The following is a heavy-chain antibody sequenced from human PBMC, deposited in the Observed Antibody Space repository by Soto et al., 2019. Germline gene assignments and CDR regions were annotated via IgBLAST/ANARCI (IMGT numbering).Heavy chain of an antibody. CDR1: GFTFSSYA. CDR3: AKDPRSSDSSGYLGVIPPESFDY. J-gene: IGHJ4*02. V-gene: IGHV3-23*01. D-gene: IGHD3-22*01. CDR2: ISGSGGST. Sequence: LRLSCAASGFTFSSYAMSWVRQAPGKGLEWVSAISGSGGSTYYADSVKGRFTISRDNSKNTLYLQMNSLRAEDTAVYYCAKDPRSSDSSGYLGVIPPESFDYWGQGTLVTVSS.